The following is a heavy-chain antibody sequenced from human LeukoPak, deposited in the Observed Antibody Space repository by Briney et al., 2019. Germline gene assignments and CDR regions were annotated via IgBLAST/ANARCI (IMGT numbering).Heavy chain of an antibody. CDR3: ARDRKWGSSWQKYWYFDL. CDR2: IIPIFGTA. J-gene: IGHJ2*01. D-gene: IGHD6-13*01. V-gene: IGHV1-69*05. CDR1: GGTFSSYA. Sequence: ASVKVSCKASGGTFSSYAISWVRQAPGQGLEWMGGIIPIFGTANYAQKFQGRVTITTDESTSTAYMELSSLRSEDTAVYYCARDRKWGSSWQKYWYFDLWGRGTLVTVPS.